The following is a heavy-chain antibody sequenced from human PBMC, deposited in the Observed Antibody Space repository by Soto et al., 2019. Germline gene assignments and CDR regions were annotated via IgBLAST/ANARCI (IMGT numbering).Heavy chain of an antibody. CDR3: TRDIFRTITTFDF. CDR2: ISWNGTYI. Sequence: EVQLVESGGGLVQPGRSLRLSCVGSGFDFDDHAMSWVRQAPGKGLEWVAGISWNGTYIGYASSMRGRITISRDDAKNSLYRQMNSLRPEDTALYFCTRDIFRTITTFDFWGQGTLVTVSS. V-gene: IGHV3-9*01. J-gene: IGHJ4*02. D-gene: IGHD4-4*01. CDR1: GFDFDDHA.